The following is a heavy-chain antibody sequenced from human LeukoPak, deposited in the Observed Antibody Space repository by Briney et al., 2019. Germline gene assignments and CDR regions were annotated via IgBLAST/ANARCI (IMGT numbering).Heavy chain of an antibody. CDR3: AEVNGGNHYYYYGMDV. V-gene: IGHV1-69*13. CDR1: GGTFSSYA. CDR2: IIPIFGTA. D-gene: IGHD4-23*01. J-gene: IGHJ6*02. Sequence: SVKVSCKASGGTFSSYAISWVRQAPGQGLEWMGGIIPIFGTANYAQKFQGRVTITADESTSTAYMELSSLRSEDTAVYYCAEVNGGNHYYYYGMDVWGQGTTVTVSS.